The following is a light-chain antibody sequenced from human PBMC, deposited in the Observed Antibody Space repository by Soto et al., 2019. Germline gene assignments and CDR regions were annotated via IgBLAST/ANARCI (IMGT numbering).Light chain of an antibody. CDR3: QQYNNWPWT. Sequence: EKELNQPPGTMAVSPRERVTLSCRASQSVSSKLVWYQRKPGQSPRLLIYDASTRATGMPGRFSGSGSGTEFTLTISSLQSEDFAVYYCQQYNNWPWTFGQGTKVDIK. J-gene: IGKJ1*01. V-gene: IGKV3-15*01. CDR2: DAS. CDR1: QSVSSK.